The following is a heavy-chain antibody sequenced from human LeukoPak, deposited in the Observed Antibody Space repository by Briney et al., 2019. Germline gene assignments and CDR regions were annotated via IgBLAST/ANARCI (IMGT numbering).Heavy chain of an antibody. CDR2: IYYSGST. V-gene: IGHV4-59*01. CDR3: ARGEYSSGWYEYFQH. Sequence: SETLSLTCTVSGGSISSYYWSWIRQPPGKGLEWIGYIYYSGSTNYNPSLKSRVTISVDTSKNQFSVKLSSVTAADTAVYYCARGEYSSGWYEYFQHWGQGTLVTVSS. CDR1: GGSISSYY. J-gene: IGHJ1*01. D-gene: IGHD6-19*01.